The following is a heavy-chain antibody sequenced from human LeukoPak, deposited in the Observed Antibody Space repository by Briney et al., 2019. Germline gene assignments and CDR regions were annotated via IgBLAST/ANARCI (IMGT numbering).Heavy chain of an antibody. Sequence: GGTLRLSCAASGFTFSSYAMSWVRQAPGKGLEWVSAISGSGGSTYYADSVKGRFTISRDNSKNTLYLQMNSLRAEDTAVYYCADLMVRGVITERPYMDVWGKGTTVTVSS. J-gene: IGHJ6*03. CDR2: ISGSGGST. CDR1: GFTFSSYA. V-gene: IGHV3-23*01. D-gene: IGHD3-10*01. CDR3: ADLMVRGVITERPYMDV.